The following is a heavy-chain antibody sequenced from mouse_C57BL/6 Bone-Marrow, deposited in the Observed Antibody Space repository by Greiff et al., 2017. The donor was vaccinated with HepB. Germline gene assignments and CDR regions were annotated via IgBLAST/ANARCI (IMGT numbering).Heavy chain of an antibody. V-gene: IGHV1-80*01. CDR2: IYPGDGDT. D-gene: IGHD1-1*01. CDR1: GYAFSSYW. J-gene: IGHJ4*01. Sequence: VKLQESGAELVKPGASVKISCKASGYAFSSYWMNWVKQRPGKGLEWIGQIYPGDGDTNYNGKFKGKATLTADKSSSTAYMQLSSLTSEDSAVYFCAGIYYYGSRGAMDYWGQGTSVTVSS. CDR3: AGIYYYGSRGAMDY.